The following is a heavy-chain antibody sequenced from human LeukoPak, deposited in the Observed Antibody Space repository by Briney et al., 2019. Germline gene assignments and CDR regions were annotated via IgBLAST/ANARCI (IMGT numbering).Heavy chain of an antibody. D-gene: IGHD6-19*01. Sequence: SETLSLTCTVSGGSLNGYYWSWIRQPAGKGLEWIGRVYITRTTNYNPSLKSRVTMSVDTSKNQFSLRLTSVTAADTAVYYCARDRWSSGCDPWGQGTLVTVSS. J-gene: IGHJ5*02. CDR2: VYITRTT. CDR1: GGSLNGYY. V-gene: IGHV4-4*07. CDR3: ARDRWSSGCDP.